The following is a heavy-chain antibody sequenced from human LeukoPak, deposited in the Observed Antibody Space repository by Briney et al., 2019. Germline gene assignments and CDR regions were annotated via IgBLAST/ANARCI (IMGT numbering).Heavy chain of an antibody. CDR3: ARGRVGYNLE. CDR1: GGSISSGGYY. J-gene: IGHJ4*02. V-gene: IGHV4-31*03. Sequence: SQTLSLTCTVSGGSISSGGYYWSWIRQHPGQGLEWIGYIYYSGSTYYNPSLKSRVTISVDTSKNQFSLKLSSVTAADTAVYYCARGRVGYNLEWGQGTLVTVSS. CDR2: IYYSGST. D-gene: IGHD5-24*01.